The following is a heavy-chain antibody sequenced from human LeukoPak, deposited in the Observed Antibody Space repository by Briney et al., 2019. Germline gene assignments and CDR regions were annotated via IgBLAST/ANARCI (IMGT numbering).Heavy chain of an antibody. D-gene: IGHD2/OR15-2a*01. Sequence: GGSLRLSCSASGLTFSTYWMHGVRQAPGKGVVGVSRIYPDGNTVYGDSVRGRFTVSRDNAKNTMYLQMNSLRVEDTALYYCASFRNTDIWGQGTTVTVSP. CDR1: GLTFSTYW. CDR2: IYPDGNT. V-gene: IGHV3-74*01. J-gene: IGHJ3*02. CDR3: ASFRNTDI.